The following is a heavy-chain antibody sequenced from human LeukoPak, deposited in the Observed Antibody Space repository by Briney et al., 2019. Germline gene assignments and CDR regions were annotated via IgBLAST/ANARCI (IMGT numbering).Heavy chain of an antibody. Sequence: SETLSLTCTVSGGSISSYYWSWIRQPPGKGLEWIGYIYYSGSTNYNPSLKSRVTISVDTSKNQFSLKLSSVTAADTAVYYCARDGTPIYSSGWVYMDVWGKGTTVTISS. J-gene: IGHJ6*04. D-gene: IGHD6-25*01. V-gene: IGHV4-59*01. CDR3: ARDGTPIYSSGWVYMDV. CDR1: GGSISSYY. CDR2: IYYSGST.